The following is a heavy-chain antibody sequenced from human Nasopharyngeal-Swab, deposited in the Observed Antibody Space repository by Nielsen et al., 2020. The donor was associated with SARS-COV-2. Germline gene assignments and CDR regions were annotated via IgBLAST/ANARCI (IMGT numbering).Heavy chain of an antibody. CDR2: IYPGDSDT. CDR3: ARPYDSSGYHDAFDI. J-gene: IGHJ3*02. Sequence: GGSLRLSCKGSGHSFTSYWIGWVRQMPGKGLEWMGIIYPGDSDTRYSPSFQGQVTISADKSISTAYLQWSSLKASDTAMYYCARPYDSSGYHDAFDIWGQGTMVTVSS. CDR1: GHSFTSYW. D-gene: IGHD3-22*01. V-gene: IGHV5-51*01.